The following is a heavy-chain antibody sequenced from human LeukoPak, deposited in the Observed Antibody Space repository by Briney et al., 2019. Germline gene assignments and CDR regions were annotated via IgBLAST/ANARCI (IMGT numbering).Heavy chain of an antibody. CDR3: ATVWTYYDSSGYGAPRDAFDI. CDR1: GYTLTELS. CDR2: FDPEDGET. V-gene: IGHV1-24*01. D-gene: IGHD3-22*01. J-gene: IGHJ3*02. Sequence: ASVMVSCKVSGYTLTELSMHWVRQAPGKGLEWMGGFDPEDGETIYAQKFQGRATMTEDTSTDTAYMELSSLRSEDTAVYYCATVWTYYDSSGYGAPRDAFDIWGQGTMVTVSS.